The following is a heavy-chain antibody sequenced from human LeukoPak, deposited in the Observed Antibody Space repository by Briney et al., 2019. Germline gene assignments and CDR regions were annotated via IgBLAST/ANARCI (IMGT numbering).Heavy chain of an antibody. V-gene: IGHV3-74*01. Sequence: GGSLRLSCAASGNYWMHWVHQAPGKGLVWVSHINSDGSWTSYADSVKGRFTISRDNAKNSLYLQMNSLRAEDTAVYYCARVEVDTAMVSDYYYYYGMDVWGQGTTVTVSS. CDR2: INSDGSWT. D-gene: IGHD5-18*01. J-gene: IGHJ6*02. CDR3: ARVEVDTAMVSDYYYYYGMDV. CDR1: GNYW.